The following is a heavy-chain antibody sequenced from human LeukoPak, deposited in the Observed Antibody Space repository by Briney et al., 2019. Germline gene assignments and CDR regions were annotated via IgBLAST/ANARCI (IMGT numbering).Heavy chain of an antibody. D-gene: IGHD4-17*01. CDR3: AREVTNRDGLDF. V-gene: IGHV3-13*01. J-gene: IGHJ3*01. CDR1: GFTFSSYD. CDR2: IGTAGDT. Sequence: GGSLRLSCAASGFTFSSYDMHWVRQTTGKGLEWVAIIGTAGDTYYPGSVKGRFTVSRENAKNSLYLQMNSLRVEDTALYYCAREVTNRDGLDFWGQGTMVTVSS.